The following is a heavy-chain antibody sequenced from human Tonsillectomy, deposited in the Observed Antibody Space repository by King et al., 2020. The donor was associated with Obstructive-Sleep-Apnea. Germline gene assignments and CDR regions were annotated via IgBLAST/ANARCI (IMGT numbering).Heavy chain of an antibody. J-gene: IGHJ2*01. Sequence: VQLVESGGGVVQPGRSLRLSCAASGFTFSDYGMHWVRQAPGKGLEWVAVIWYDGSKKYYADSVKGRFTISRDNSKNILSLQMSSLRAEDTAVYYCASSNGVVVAPGKTENWYFDLWGRGPLVTVSS. CDR2: IWYDGSKK. V-gene: IGHV3-33*03. CDR1: GFTFSDYG. D-gene: IGHD2-15*01. CDR3: ASSNGVVVAPGKTENWYFDL.